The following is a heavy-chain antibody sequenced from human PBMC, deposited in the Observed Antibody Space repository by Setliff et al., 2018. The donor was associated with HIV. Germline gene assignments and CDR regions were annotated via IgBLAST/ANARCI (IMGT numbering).Heavy chain of an antibody. CDR3: ARGLAVAGKSYYSYYYMDV. CDR1: GYTFTSYD. J-gene: IGHJ6*03. CDR2: MSHNSGNT. D-gene: IGHD6-19*01. V-gene: IGHV1-8*01. Sequence: GASVKVSCKASGYTFTSYDINWVRQATGQGLEWMGWMSHNSGNTGYAQKFQGRVTMTRNTSISTAYMELSSLRSEDTAVYYCARGLAVAGKSYYSYYYMDVWAKGPRSPSP.